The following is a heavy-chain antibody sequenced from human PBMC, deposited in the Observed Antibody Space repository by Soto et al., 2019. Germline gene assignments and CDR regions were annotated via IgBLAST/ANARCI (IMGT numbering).Heavy chain of an antibody. V-gene: IGHV1-3*05. D-gene: IGHD6-19*01. CDR2: INAGNGNT. Sequence: QVQLVQSGAEEKKPGASVKVSCKASGYTFTGYAMHWVRQAPGQRLEWMGWINAGNGNTKYSQKFQGRVTITRDTSARAAYGGRGSRSSEDPVVYSCAGAVPVAADFDPWGQGPLVPVSS. CDR3: AGAVPVAADFDP. CDR1: GYTFTGYA. J-gene: IGHJ5*02.